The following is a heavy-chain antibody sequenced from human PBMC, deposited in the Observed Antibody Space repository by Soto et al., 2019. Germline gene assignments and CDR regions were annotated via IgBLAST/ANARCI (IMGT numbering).Heavy chain of an antibody. V-gene: IGHV4-4*07. J-gene: IGHJ3*02. CDR1: GGSISTYS. D-gene: IGHD7-27*01. Sequence: QVQLQESGPGLVEPSETLSLTCTVSGGSISTYSWNWIRQPAGKGLEWIGRVDTTGGTNYIASRKSRVTMSVDTAKNQCSRNLRFVTAADTAVYCCAKDESGAADIWGQGTMVTVS. CDR2: VDTTGGT. CDR3: AKDESGAADI.